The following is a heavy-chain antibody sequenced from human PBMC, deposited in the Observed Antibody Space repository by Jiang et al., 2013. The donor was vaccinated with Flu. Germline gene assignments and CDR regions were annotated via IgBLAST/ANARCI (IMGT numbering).Heavy chain of an antibody. CDR1: GYTLTELS. CDR2: FDPEDGET. Sequence: GAEVKKPGASVKVSCKVSGYTLTELSMHWVRQAPGKGLEWMGGFDPEDGETIYAQKFQGRVTMTEDTSTDTAYMELSSLRSEDTAVYYCATREGKWELLGVDYWGQGTLVTVSS. CDR3: ATREGKWELLGVDY. J-gene: IGHJ4*02. D-gene: IGHD1-26*01. V-gene: IGHV1-24*01.